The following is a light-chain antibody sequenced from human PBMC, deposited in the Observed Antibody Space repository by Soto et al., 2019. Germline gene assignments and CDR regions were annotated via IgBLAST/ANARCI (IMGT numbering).Light chain of an antibody. Sequence: EIVLTQSPGTLSLSPGEIATLSCRASQSVSSSYLAWYQQKPGQAPRLLIYGASSRATGIPDRFSGSGSGTDFTLTISGLEPEDFAVYYCQQYGSSPPNTFGQGTRLEIK. V-gene: IGKV3-20*01. J-gene: IGKJ5*01. CDR3: QQYGSSPPNT. CDR2: GAS. CDR1: QSVSSSY.